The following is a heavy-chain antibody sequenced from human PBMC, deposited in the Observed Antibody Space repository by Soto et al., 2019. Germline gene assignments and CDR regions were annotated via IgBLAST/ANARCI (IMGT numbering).Heavy chain of an antibody. Sequence: GASVKVSCKASGYTFTGYYMHWVRQAPGQGLEWMGWINPNSGGTNYAQKFQGWVTMTRDTSISTAYMELSRLRSDDTAVYYCARVPIQPLAEPYGMDVWGQGTTVTVSS. CDR2: INPNSGGT. D-gene: IGHD3-3*02. CDR1: GYTFTGYY. J-gene: IGHJ6*02. V-gene: IGHV1-2*04. CDR3: ARVPIQPLAEPYGMDV.